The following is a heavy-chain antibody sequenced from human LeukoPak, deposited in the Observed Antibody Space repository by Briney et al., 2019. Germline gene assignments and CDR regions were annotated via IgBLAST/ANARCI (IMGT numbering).Heavy chain of an antibody. V-gene: IGHV1-18*01. CDR1: GYTFTSYG. J-gene: IGHJ3*02. CDR2: SSAYNGNT. CDR3: ARDWGEKRITIFGVVIDRNAFDI. D-gene: IGHD3-3*01. Sequence: ASVKVSCKAFGYTFTSYGISWVRQAPGQGREWMGWSSAYNGNTNYAQKLQGRVTMTTDTSTSTAYMELRSLRSDDTAVYYCARDWGEKRITIFGVVIDRNAFDIWGQGTMVTLSS.